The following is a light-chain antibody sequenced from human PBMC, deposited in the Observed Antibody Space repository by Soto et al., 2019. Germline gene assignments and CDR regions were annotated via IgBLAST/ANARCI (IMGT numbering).Light chain of an antibody. CDR3: QQYGSSPST. J-gene: IGKJ1*01. CDR1: QTITSN. Sequence: EVLMPKSQPPLSVSPGNTVTLSCRAIQTITSNLAWYQQKPGQAPRLLIYGASSRATGIPDRFSGSGSGTDFTLTISRLEPEDFAVYYCQQYGSSPSTFGQGTKVDIK. V-gene: IGKV3-20*01. CDR2: GAS.